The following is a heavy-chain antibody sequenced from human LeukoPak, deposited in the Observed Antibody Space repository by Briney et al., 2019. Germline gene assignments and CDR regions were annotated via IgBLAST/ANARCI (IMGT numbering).Heavy chain of an antibody. CDR3: AIGSPMVRGVIIGP. CDR2: ISASNGNT. D-gene: IGHD3-10*01. V-gene: IGHV1-18*04. J-gene: IGHJ4*02. Sequence: GASVKVSCKASDYTFPSYYMHWVGEAPGQGLGRRGWISASNGNTNYAQKLQGRVTMTTDTSTSTPYMELRSLRSDDTDVYYCAIGSPMVRGVIIGPWGKGNLVTVSS. CDR1: DYTFPSYY.